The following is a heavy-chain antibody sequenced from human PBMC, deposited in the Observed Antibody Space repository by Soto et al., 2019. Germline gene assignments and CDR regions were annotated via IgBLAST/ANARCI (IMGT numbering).Heavy chain of an antibody. CDR3: ARDDGYYYDGLDI. Sequence: QVQLQESGPGLVKPSETLSLTCTVSGGSISGYHWSWIRQPAGKGLDWIGRMHTGGTTDYNPSPKSRVTMSVDTSKKQFFLKLSSVTAADTAVYYCARDDGYYYDGLDIWGQGTKVTVS. CDR2: MHTGGTT. V-gene: IGHV4-4*07. CDR1: GGSISGYH. D-gene: IGHD3-22*01. J-gene: IGHJ3*02.